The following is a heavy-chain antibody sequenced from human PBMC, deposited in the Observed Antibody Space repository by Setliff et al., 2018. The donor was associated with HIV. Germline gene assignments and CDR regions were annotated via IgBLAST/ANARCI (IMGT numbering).Heavy chain of an antibody. Sequence: SETLSLTCTVSGGSITNYYWSWIRQPPGKGLEWIGYIYFSGNTNYNPSLKSRVYISVDTSKKYFSLNLSSVTAADTAVYYCARHMPYSGSGSDAFDSWGQGTLVTVSS. CDR3: ARHMPYSGSGSDAFDS. V-gene: IGHV4-59*08. J-gene: IGHJ4*02. CDR2: IYFSGNT. CDR1: GGSITNYY. D-gene: IGHD3-10*01.